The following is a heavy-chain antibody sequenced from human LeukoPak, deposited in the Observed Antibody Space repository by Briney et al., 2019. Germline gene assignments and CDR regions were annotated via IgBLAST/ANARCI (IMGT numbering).Heavy chain of an antibody. CDR1: AFTFSSYW. J-gene: IGHJ4*02. Sequence: PGGSLRLSCAASAFTFSSYWMSWVRQAPGNGLEWVANIDQDGSEKYYVESMKGRITISRDNAKNSLYLQMNSLRAEDTAVYYCARVYYYDSSGYYHPFDYWGQGTLVTVSS. V-gene: IGHV3-7*04. CDR2: IDQDGSEK. CDR3: ARVYYYDSSGYYHPFDY. D-gene: IGHD3-22*01.